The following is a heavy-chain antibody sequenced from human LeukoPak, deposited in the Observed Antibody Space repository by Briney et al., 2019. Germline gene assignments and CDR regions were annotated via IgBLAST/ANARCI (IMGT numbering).Heavy chain of an antibody. J-gene: IGHJ3*02. V-gene: IGHV3-21*01. CDR1: GFTFSSYS. CDR2: ISSSSSYI. D-gene: IGHD3-10*01. Sequence: GGSLRLSCAASGFTFSSYSMNWVRQAPGKGLEWVSSISSSSSYIYYADSVKGRFAISRDNAKNSLYLQMNSLRAEDTAVYYCAGALGSGSFSRDAFDIWGQGTMVTVSS. CDR3: AGALGSGSFSRDAFDI.